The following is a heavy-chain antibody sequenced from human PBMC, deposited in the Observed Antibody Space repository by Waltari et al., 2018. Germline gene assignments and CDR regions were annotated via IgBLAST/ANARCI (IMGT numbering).Heavy chain of an antibody. CDR2: ISSSISYI. J-gene: IGHJ6*03. Sequence: EVQLVESGGGLVKPGGSLRLSCAASGFTFSSYSMNWVRQAPGKGRGGVSSISSSISYIYYADSVKGRFTISRDNAKNSLYLQMNSLRAEDTAVYYCAREIRGSDYYYMDVWGKGTTVTVSS. D-gene: IGHD3-16*01. CDR1: GFTFSSYS. CDR3: AREIRGSDYYYMDV. V-gene: IGHV3-21*01.